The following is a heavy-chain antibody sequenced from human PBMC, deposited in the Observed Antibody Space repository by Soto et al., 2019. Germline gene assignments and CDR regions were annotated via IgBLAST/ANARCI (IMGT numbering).Heavy chain of an antibody. D-gene: IGHD6-13*01. CDR2: ISYDGSNK. CDR1: GFTFSSYG. J-gene: IGHJ6*02. Sequence: QVQLVESGGGVVQPGRSLRLSCAGSGFTFSSYGMHWVRQAPGKGLEWVAVISYDGSNKYYADSVKGRFTISRDNSKNTLYLQMNSLRVEDTAVYYCATTSQQLVGNYYYYGMDVWGQGTTVTVSS. V-gene: IGHV3-30*03. CDR3: ATTSQQLVGNYYYYGMDV.